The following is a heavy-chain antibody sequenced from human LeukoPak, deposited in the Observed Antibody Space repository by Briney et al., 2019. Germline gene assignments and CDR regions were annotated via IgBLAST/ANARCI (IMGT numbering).Heavy chain of an antibody. Sequence: SETLSLTCTVSGGSISSYYWSWIRQPPGKGLEWIGSIYYSGSTNYNPSLKSRVTISVDTSKNQFSLKLSSVTAAGTAVYYCARGGPDFWSGYRLYGMDVWGQGTTVTVSS. CDR2: IYYSGST. CDR3: ARGGPDFWSGYRLYGMDV. D-gene: IGHD3-3*01. J-gene: IGHJ6*02. CDR1: GGSISSYY. V-gene: IGHV4-59*01.